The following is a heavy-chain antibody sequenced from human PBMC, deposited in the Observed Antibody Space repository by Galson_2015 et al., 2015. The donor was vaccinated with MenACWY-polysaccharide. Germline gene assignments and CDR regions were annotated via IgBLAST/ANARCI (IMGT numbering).Heavy chain of an antibody. CDR2: ITANSATT. CDR3: ARDYRMGISGTYFGP. D-gene: IGHD6-13*01. CDR1: AFAFANYD. J-gene: IGHJ5*02. Sequence: SLRLSCAASAFAFANYDMTWVRQAPGMGLDWVSSITANSATTYYANSMKGRFTISRDNSKNTLYLHMNSLRAEDTAVYYCARDYRMGISGTYFGPWGQGTLVTVSS. V-gene: IGHV3-23*01.